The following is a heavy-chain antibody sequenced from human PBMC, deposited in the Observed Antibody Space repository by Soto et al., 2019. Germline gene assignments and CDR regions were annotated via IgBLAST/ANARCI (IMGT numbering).Heavy chain of an antibody. J-gene: IGHJ4*02. Sequence: GGSLRLSCAASGFTFSSYAMSWVRQAPGKGLEWVSAISGSGGSTSYADSVKGRFTISRDNSKNTLYLQMNSLRAEDTAVYYCARDPRPFKPPSEGWLFYWGQGTLVTVSS. CDR3: ARDPRPFKPPSEGWLFY. D-gene: IGHD2-15*01. V-gene: IGHV3-23*01. CDR1: GFTFSSYA. CDR2: ISGSGGST.